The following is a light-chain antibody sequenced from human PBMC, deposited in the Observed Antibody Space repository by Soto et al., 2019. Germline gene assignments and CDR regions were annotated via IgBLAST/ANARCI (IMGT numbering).Light chain of an antibody. CDR2: EVS. V-gene: IGLV2-23*02. CDR1: SNDVGSYNL. J-gene: IGLJ3*02. CDR3: CSYANINTVM. Sequence: QSVLTQPASVSGSPGQSITISCTGTSNDVGSYNLVSWYQQHPGKAPKLMIYEVSKRPSGVSNRFSGSKSGNTASLTISGLQAEDEADYYCCSYANINTVMFGGGTQLTVL.